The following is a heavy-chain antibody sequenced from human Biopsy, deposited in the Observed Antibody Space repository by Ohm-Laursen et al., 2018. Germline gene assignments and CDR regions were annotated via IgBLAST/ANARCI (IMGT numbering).Heavy chain of an antibody. CDR2: IFYRGST. J-gene: IGHJ5*02. Sequence: SHTLSLTSTASGGSISNNNYYWGWIRQPPGKGLEWIGSIFYRGSTHYKPSLKSRVNISVDTSKNQFSLKLNSVTAADTAVYYCARDYDTSGYYYVSWGQGTLVTVSS. CDR3: ARDYDTSGYYYVS. V-gene: IGHV4-39*01. CDR1: GGSISNNNYY. D-gene: IGHD3-22*01.